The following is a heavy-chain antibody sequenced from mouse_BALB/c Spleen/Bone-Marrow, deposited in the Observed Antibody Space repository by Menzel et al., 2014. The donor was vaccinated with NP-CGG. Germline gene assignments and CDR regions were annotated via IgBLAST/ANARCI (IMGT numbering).Heavy chain of an antibody. CDR2: IDPSDSET. J-gene: IGHJ2*01. V-gene: IGHV1-69*02. CDR1: GYTFTRYW. Sequence: QVQLQQPGAELVKPGAPVKLSCKASGYTFTRYWMNWVKQRPGRGLEWIGRIDPSDSETHYNQKFKDKATLTVDKSSSTAYIQLSSLTSEDSAVYYCARDGNYYIDYWCQGTTLTVSS. D-gene: IGHD2-1*01. CDR3: ARDGNYYIDY.